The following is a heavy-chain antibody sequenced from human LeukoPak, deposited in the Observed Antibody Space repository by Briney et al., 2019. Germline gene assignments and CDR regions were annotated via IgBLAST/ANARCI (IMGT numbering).Heavy chain of an antibody. CDR2: ISSRLNDI. CDR3: AREVGSGWNYFDL. V-gene: IGHV3-21*01. CDR1: GFTFSSFN. Sequence: GGSPRLSCAASGFTFSSFNMNWVRQTPGKGLEWVSSISSRLNDIHYADSLEGRFTISRDNAKNSLYLQMNSLRAEDTAVYFCAREVGSGWNYFDLWGQGTLVTVSS. D-gene: IGHD6-25*01. J-gene: IGHJ4*02.